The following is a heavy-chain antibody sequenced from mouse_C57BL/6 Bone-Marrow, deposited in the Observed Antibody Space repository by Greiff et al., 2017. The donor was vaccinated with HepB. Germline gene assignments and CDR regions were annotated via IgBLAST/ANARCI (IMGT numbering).Heavy chain of an antibody. D-gene: IGHD4-1*01. Sequence: QVHVKQSGAELVKPGASVKLSCKASGYTFTSYWMHWVKQRPGRGLEWIGRIDPNSGGTKYNEKFKSKATLTVDKPSSTAYMQLSSLTSEDSAVYYCARKGRLGRYYFDYWGQGTTLTVS. J-gene: IGHJ2*01. CDR1: GYTFTSYW. CDR3: ARKGRLGRYYFDY. CDR2: IDPNSGGT. V-gene: IGHV1-72*01.